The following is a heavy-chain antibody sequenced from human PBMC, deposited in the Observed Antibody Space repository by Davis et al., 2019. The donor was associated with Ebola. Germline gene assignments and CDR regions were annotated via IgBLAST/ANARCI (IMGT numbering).Heavy chain of an antibody. Sequence: GGSLRLSCAGSGFIVSSNYMTWVRQVPGKGLEWVSVIYSGGNTYYGDSVKGRFTISRDNSKNTLYLQMNSLRAEDTAVYYCAKVEAAGLWGRGTLVTVSS. CDR1: GFIVSSNY. D-gene: IGHD6-13*01. J-gene: IGHJ2*01. CDR2: IYSGGNT. CDR3: AKVEAAGL. V-gene: IGHV3-66*01.